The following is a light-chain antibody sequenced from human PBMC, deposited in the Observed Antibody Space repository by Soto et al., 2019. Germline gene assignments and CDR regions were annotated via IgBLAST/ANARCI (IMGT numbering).Light chain of an antibody. CDR2: GAS. J-gene: IGKJ4*01. V-gene: IGKV3-15*01. Sequence: EIVMTQSPATLSVSPGERATLSCRASQSVDINLAWYQKKAGQAPRLLIYGASTRATAIPARFSGSGSGTEFTLTISSLEPEDFAVYYCQQYGSSPLTFGGGTKVDI. CDR3: QQYGSSPLT. CDR1: QSVDIN.